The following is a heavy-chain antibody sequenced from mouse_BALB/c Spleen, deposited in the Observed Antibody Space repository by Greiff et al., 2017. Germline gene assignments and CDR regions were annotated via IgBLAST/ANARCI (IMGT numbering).Heavy chain of an antibody. CDR3: ARSGEPLYDYENDAMDY. J-gene: IGHJ4*01. CDR2: IYPGGGYT. V-gene: IGHV1-63*02. Sequence: VKLMESGAELVRPGTSVKISCKASGYTFTNYWLGWVKQRPGHGLEWIGDIYPGGGYTNYNEKFKGKATLTADTSSSTAYMQLSSLTSEDSAVYFCARSGEPLYDYENDAMDYWGQGTSVTVSS. D-gene: IGHD2-4*01. CDR1: GYTFTNYW.